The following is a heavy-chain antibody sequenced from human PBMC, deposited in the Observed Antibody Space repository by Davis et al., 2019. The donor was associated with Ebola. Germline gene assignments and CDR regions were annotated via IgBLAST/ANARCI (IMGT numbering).Heavy chain of an antibody. V-gene: IGHV4-39*02. CDR3: VRASGSYWYFDP. J-gene: IGHJ4*02. D-gene: IGHD1-26*01. CDR2: VFYSGIT. Sequence: PSETLSLTCNVSGGSINIRTHYWAWIRQFPGRGLEYIGTVFYSGITYYSPSLEGRVPISVDTSKNEFYLRVPYVTAADTAVYYCVRASGSYWYFDPWGQGTLVTVSS. CDR1: GGSINIRTHY.